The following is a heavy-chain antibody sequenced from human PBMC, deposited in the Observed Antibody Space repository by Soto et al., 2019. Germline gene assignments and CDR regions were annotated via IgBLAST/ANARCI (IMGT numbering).Heavy chain of an antibody. Sequence: EVQLVESGGGLIQPGGSLSLSCVASGLIVSVTDMSWVRQAPGKGLEWVAVTNADGTPEYADSVKGRFASSRDNSLNTMYLQMSSLRVDYTAMYYCAREGRHTGIKGGGWFGPWGQGTLVTVSS. J-gene: IGHJ5*02. CDR1: GLIVSVTD. CDR3: AREGRHTGIKGGGWFGP. D-gene: IGHD1-26*01. CDR2: TNADGTP. V-gene: IGHV3-53*01.